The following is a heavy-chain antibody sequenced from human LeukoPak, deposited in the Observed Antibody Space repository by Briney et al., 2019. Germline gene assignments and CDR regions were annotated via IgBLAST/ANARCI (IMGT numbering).Heavy chain of an antibody. Sequence: SVTLSLTCTVSGGSIGSSDYYWGWIRQPPGKGLEWIGIVYYGGSTYYNPSLKRGVTISADASKNQFSLKLTSVTAADTAVYFCARHYDISRYYYSFDYWGQGTLVTVSS. J-gene: IGHJ4*02. CDR3: ARHYDISRYYYSFDY. V-gene: IGHV4-39*01. CDR1: GGSIGSSDYY. CDR2: VYYGGST. D-gene: IGHD3-22*01.